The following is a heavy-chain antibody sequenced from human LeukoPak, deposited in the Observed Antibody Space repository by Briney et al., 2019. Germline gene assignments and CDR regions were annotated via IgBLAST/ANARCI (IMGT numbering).Heavy chain of an antibody. Sequence: SETLSLTCIDSGGSLSSYFWSWIRQPPGKGLAWIGYIYYSGSTKYNPSLRSRVTISADTSKNQFPLKLSSVTAADTAVYYCARHLRGEQLLSGFDYWGQGTPVTVSS. CDR1: GGSLSSYF. CDR2: IYYSGST. CDR3: ARHLRGEQLLSGFDY. V-gene: IGHV4-59*08. D-gene: IGHD2-2*01. J-gene: IGHJ4*02.